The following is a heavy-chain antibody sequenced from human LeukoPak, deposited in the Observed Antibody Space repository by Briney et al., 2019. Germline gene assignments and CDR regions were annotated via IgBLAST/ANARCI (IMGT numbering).Heavy chain of an antibody. CDR2: INPSGGST. V-gene: IGHV1-46*01. J-gene: IGHJ4*02. CDR1: GYTFTSYY. D-gene: IGHD2-15*01. Sequence: ASVKASCKASGYTFTSYYMHWVRQAPGQGLEWMGIINPSGGSTSYAQKFQGRVTMTRDTAITTAYMELSSLRSEDTAVYYCARVPDLGYCSGGSCYNFDYWGRGTLVTVSS. CDR3: ARVPDLGYCSGGSCYNFDY.